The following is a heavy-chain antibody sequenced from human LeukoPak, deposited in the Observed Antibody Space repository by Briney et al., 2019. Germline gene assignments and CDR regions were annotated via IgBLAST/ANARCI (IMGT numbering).Heavy chain of an antibody. V-gene: IGHV1-8*01. J-gene: IGHJ6*02. D-gene: IGHD3-10*01. Sequence: GASVKVSCKASGYTFTSYDIDWVRQATGQGLEWMGWMNPNSGNTGYAQKFQGRVTMTRNTSISTAYMELSSLRSEDTAVYYCARDSSGELFHYYYGMDVWGQGTTVTVSS. CDR2: MNPNSGNT. CDR1: GYTFTSYD. CDR3: ARDSSGELFHYYYGMDV.